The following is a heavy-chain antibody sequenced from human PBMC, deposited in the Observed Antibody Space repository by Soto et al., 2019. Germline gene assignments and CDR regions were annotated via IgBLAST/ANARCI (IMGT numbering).Heavy chain of an antibody. V-gene: IGHV4-61*01. CDR1: GGSVSSGSYY. Sequence: SETLSLTCTVSGGSVSSGSYYWSWIRQPPGKGLEWIGYIYYSGSTNYNPSLKSRVTISVDTSNNLFSLKLTSVTAADTAVYYCARVHVMVVAGSTFDYWGHGTLVTVSS. D-gene: IGHD6-19*01. CDR2: IYYSGST. CDR3: ARVHVMVVAGSTFDY. J-gene: IGHJ4*01.